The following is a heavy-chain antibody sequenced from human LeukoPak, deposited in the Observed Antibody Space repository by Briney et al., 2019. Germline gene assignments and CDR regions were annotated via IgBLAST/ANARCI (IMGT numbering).Heavy chain of an antibody. CDR2: IIPIFGTA. Sequence: SVKVSCTASGGTFISYAISWVRQAPGQGLEWMGGIIPIFGTANYAQKFQGRVTITADESTSTAYMELSSLRSEDTAVYYCARLDYYDSSGYYYGGHFDYWGQGTLVTVSS. J-gene: IGHJ4*02. D-gene: IGHD3-22*01. CDR1: GGTFISYA. CDR3: ARLDYYDSSGYYYGGHFDY. V-gene: IGHV1-69*13.